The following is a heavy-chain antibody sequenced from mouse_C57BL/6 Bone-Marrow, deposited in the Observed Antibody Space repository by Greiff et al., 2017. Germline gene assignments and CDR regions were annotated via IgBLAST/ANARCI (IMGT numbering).Heavy chain of an antibody. CDR3: ARGLLRSYWYFDV. Sequence: QVQLQQPGAELVRPGSSVKLSCKASGYTFTSYWMDWVKQRPGQGLEWIGNIYPSDSETHYNQKFKDKATLTVDKSSSTAYMQLRRLTSEDSAVYCCARGLLRSYWYFDVWGTGTTVTVSS. V-gene: IGHV1-61*01. J-gene: IGHJ1*03. D-gene: IGHD1-1*01. CDR2: IYPSDSET. CDR1: GYTFTSYW.